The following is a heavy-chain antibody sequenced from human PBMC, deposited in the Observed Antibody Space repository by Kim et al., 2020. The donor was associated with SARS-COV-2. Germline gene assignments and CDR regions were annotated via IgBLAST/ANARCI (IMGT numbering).Heavy chain of an antibody. J-gene: IGHJ4*02. CDR1: GFTFSSYG. CDR3: AREIRPVILWFGAFDY. V-gene: IGHV3-33*05. D-gene: IGHD3-10*01. Sequence: GGSLRLSCAASGFTFSSYGMHWVRQAPGKGLEWVAVISYDGSNKYYADSVKGRFTISRDNSKNTLYLQMNSLRAEDTAVYYCAREIRPVILWFGAFDYWGQGTLVTVSS. CDR2: ISYDGSNK.